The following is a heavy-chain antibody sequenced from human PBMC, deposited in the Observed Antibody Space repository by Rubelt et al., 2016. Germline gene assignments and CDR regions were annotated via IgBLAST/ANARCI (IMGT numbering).Heavy chain of an antibody. D-gene: IGHD6-13*01. V-gene: IGHV4-34*01. J-gene: IGHJ6*02. CDR3: ARGRRGSRSWLGRDYYGMDV. CDR1: GWSFSGYY. Sequence: QLQLQQWGAGLLKPSETLSLTCAVYGWSFSGYYWSWIRQPPGKGLEWLGEITHSGSTNYNPSLKNRVTIAVEAYQKHCVLVMGAVTGAEAGWYYCARGRRGSRSWLGRDYYGMDVWGQGTTVTVSS. CDR2: ITHSGST.